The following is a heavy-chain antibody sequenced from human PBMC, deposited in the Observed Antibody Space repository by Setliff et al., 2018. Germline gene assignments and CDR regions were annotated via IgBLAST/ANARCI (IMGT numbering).Heavy chain of an antibody. Sequence: GGSLRLSCAASGFTFSSYSLNWVRQAPGKGLEWVSSISSSSSYIYYADSVKGRFTISRDNAKNSLYLQMKSLRAADTAVYYCARDGGEYWGQGTLVTVSS. CDR2: ISSSSSYI. CDR3: ARDGGEY. V-gene: IGHV3-21*01. D-gene: IGHD3-16*01. J-gene: IGHJ4*02. CDR1: GFTFSSYS.